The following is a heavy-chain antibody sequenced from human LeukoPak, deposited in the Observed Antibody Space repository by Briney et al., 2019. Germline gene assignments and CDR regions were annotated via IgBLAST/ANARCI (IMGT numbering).Heavy chain of an antibody. Sequence: GASVKVSCKASGYTFTDYYMHWVRQAPAQGLEWMGWINLNSGGTNFAQRFQGRVTMTRDTSISTAYMDLIRLISDDTAVYYCARDAGYCTGGSCWYFDHWGQGTLVTVSS. D-gene: IGHD2-15*01. J-gene: IGHJ4*02. V-gene: IGHV1-2*02. CDR1: GYTFTDYY. CDR3: ARDAGYCTGGSCWYFDH. CDR2: INLNSGGT.